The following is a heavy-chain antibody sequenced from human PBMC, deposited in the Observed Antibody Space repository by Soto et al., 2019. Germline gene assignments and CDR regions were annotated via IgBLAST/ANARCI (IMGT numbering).Heavy chain of an antibody. J-gene: IGHJ6*03. D-gene: IGHD6-19*01. CDR1: GFGFTSHA. Sequence: EVQLLESGGGLVQRGGSRRLSCAASGFGFTSHAMSWVSQAPGRGLEWVATISGSGGTTYNADSAKGRFTISRDNSENTLYLQMNSLRAEDTAIYYCAKAHWLVGAVYYMDVWGEGTTVTVSS. CDR2: ISGSGGTT. CDR3: AKAHWLVGAVYYMDV. V-gene: IGHV3-23*01.